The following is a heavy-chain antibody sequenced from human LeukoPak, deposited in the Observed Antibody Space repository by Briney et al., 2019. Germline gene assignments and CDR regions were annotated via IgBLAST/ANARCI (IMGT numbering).Heavy chain of an antibody. J-gene: IGHJ5*02. V-gene: IGHV7-4-1*02. CDR2: INTNTGNP. CDR1: GYAFIDYA. Sequence: ASVKVSCKASGYAFIDYAINWVRQAPGQGLEWMGWINTNTGNPTYAQGFTGRFVFSLDTSVSTTYLQISSLKAEDTAVYYRARDPGDDFVVPGDPWGQGTLVTVSS. D-gene: IGHD2-2*01. CDR3: ARDPGDDFVVPGDP.